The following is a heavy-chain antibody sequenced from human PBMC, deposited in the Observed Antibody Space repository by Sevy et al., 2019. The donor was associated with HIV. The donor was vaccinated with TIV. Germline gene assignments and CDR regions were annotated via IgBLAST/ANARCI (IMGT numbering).Heavy chain of an antibody. J-gene: IGHJ4*02. V-gene: IGHV3-23*01. CDR3: AKGRVQGVITFDY. CDR1: GFTFSSYA. CDR2: ISGSGGST. Sequence: GGSLTLSCAASGFTFSSYAMSWVRHAPGKGLEWVSAISGSGGSTYYADSVKGRFTISRDNSKNTLYLQMNSLRAEDTAVYYCAKGRVQGVITFDYWGQGTLVTVSS. D-gene: IGHD3-10*01.